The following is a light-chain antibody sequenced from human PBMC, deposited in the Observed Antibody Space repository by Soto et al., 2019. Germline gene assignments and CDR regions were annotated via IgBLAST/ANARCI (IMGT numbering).Light chain of an antibody. J-gene: IGLJ1*01. Sequence: SYELTQPPSVSVAPGQTARITCGGNNIGGKSVHWYQQKPGQAPVLVVYDDSDRPSGIPDRFSGSNSGDTATLTIRRVEAGDEADYYCHVWDSSSDPYVFGTGTKVTVL. CDR1: NIGGKS. CDR2: DDS. CDR3: HVWDSSSDPYV. V-gene: IGLV3-21*02.